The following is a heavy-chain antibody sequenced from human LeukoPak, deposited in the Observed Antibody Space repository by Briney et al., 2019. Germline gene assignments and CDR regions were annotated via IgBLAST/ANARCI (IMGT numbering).Heavy chain of an antibody. CDR3: ARGTDDYAIPYAMDF. CDR1: GFTLSSYE. Sequence: GGSLRLSCAASGFTLSSYEINWVRQAPGKGLEWVSSINSSGATIKYADSVMGRFTIYRDNAKNSLYMQMNSLRAHDTAVYFCARGTDDYAIPYAMDFWGQGTTVTVSS. J-gene: IGHJ6*02. CDR2: INSSGATI. D-gene: IGHD4-17*01. V-gene: IGHV3-48*03.